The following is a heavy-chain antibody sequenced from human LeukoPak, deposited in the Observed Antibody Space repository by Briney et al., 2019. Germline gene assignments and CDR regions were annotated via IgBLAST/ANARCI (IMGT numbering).Heavy chain of an antibody. J-gene: IGHJ4*02. Sequence: PGGSLRLSCAASGFTFSSYGMHWVRQAPGKGLEWVSVISYDGSNKYYADSVKGRFTISRDNSKNTLYLQMNSLRAEDTAVYYCAKSGKAYSSSWRDDYWGQGTLVTVSS. CDR2: ISYDGSNK. D-gene: IGHD6-13*01. V-gene: IGHV3-30*18. CDR3: AKSGKAYSSSWRDDY. CDR1: GFTFSSYG.